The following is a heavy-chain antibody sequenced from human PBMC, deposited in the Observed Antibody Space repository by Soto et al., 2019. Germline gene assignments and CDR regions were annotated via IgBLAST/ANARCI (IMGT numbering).Heavy chain of an antibody. CDR1: GFSLSTSGVG. Sequence: QITLKESGPTLVNPTQPLTLTCTFSGFSLSTSGVGVGWVRQPPGKALEWLALIYWDDDERYSPSLNSRLTTTKDTSKNQVVLTLTIMDPVDTATYYCARRGPLTHFDHWGQGTLVTVST. J-gene: IGHJ4*02. V-gene: IGHV2-5*02. CDR2: IYWDDDE. CDR3: ARRGPLTHFDH.